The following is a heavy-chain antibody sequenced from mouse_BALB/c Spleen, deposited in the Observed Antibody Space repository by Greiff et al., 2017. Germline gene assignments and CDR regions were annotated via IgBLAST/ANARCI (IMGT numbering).Heavy chain of an antibody. Sequence: QVQLKQPGAELVKPGASVKMSCKASGYTFTSYNMHWVKQTPGQGLEWIGAIYPGNGDTSYNQKFKGKATLTADKSSSTAYMQLSSLTSEDSAVYYCARTAYYGNGNAMDYWGQGTSVTVSS. CDR1: GYTFTSYN. V-gene: IGHV1-12*01. CDR3: ARTAYYGNGNAMDY. CDR2: IYPGNGDT. J-gene: IGHJ4*01. D-gene: IGHD2-10*01.